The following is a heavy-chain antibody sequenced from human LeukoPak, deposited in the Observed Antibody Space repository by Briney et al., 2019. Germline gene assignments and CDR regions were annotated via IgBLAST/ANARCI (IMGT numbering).Heavy chain of an antibody. CDR1: GYTFTSFG. CDR3: ARAGSGSYYLHYFDY. J-gene: IGHJ4*02. Sequence: ASVNVSCKAPGYTFTSFGIRWVRQAPGQGLEWMGWINPNSGGTNYAQKFQGRVTMTRDTSISTAYMELTRLRSDDPAVYYCARAGSGSYYLHYFDYWGQGALVTVSS. D-gene: IGHD1-26*01. CDR2: INPNSGGT. V-gene: IGHV1-2*02.